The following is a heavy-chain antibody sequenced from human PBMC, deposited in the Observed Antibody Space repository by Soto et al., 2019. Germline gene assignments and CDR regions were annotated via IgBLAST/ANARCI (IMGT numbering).Heavy chain of an antibody. Sequence: EVQLVESGGGLVQPGGSLRLSCAASGFTFSSSNMNWVRQAPGKGLEWVSYITGNSDSIYYADSVKGRFTISRDNAKKSLYLQMNSLRDEDTAVYFCARDSGEWELLYDAFDIWGQGTLVTVSS. CDR1: GFTFSSSN. D-gene: IGHD1-26*01. CDR2: ITGNSDSI. CDR3: ARDSGEWELLYDAFDI. J-gene: IGHJ3*02. V-gene: IGHV3-48*02.